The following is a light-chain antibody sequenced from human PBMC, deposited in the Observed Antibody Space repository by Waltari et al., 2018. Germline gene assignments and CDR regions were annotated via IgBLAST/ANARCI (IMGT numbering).Light chain of an antibody. V-gene: IGKV4-1*01. CDR2: RAS. CDR1: QSVLYSSNNNNY. CDR3: HQYYSTPFT. Sequence: DIVMTQSPDSLAVSLGERATINCTSSQSVLYSSNNNNYLAWYQQKPGQPPKLLIYRASTRESGVPDRFSGSESGTDFTLTISSLQAEDVAVYYCHQYYSTPFTFGPGTKVDIK. J-gene: IGKJ3*01.